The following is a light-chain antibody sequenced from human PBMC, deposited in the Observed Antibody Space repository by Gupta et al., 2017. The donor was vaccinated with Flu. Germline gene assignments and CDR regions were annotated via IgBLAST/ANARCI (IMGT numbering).Light chain of an antibody. CDR3: QQAYSFPLT. CDR2: PAS. J-gene: IGKJ4*01. V-gene: IGKV1-12*01. Sequence: IYPASTLQGGVPSRFSGSGSETDFTLTITSLQPEDAATYYCQQAYSFPLTFGGGSKVEIK.